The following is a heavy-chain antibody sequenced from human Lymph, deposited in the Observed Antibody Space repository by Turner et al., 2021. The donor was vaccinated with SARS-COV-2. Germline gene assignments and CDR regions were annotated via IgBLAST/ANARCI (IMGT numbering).Heavy chain of an antibody. CDR1: GSTFSTYV. CDR3: ARRHSGNYDAFDI. V-gene: IGHV1-69*10. CDR2: IIPILGIA. J-gene: IGHJ3*02. Sequence: QVQLVQSGAEVKKPGSSVQVSCKASGSTFSTYVIRWVRKALGQGLEGMGGIIPILGIANNAQKFEGRVTITADKYTSTAYTELSSLRSEDTAVYHCARRHSGNYDAFDIWGQGTMVTVSS. D-gene: IGHD1-26*01.